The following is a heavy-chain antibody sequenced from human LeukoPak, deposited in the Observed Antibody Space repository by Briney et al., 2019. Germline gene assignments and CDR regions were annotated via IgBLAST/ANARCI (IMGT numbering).Heavy chain of an antibody. CDR2: ISYDGSNK. V-gene: IGHV3-30*04. CDR1: GFTFSRSA. D-gene: IGHD3-22*01. J-gene: IGHJ4*02. Sequence: GRSLRLSCAASGFTFSRSAMHWVRQAPGKGLEWVAVISYDGSNKYYADSVKGRFTISRDNSKNTLYLQMNSLRSEDTAVYYCASSTHTSGYYHLFDYWGQGTLVTVSS. CDR3: ASSTHTSGYYHLFDY.